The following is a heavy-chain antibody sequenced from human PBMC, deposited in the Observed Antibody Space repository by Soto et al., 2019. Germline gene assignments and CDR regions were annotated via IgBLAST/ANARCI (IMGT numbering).Heavy chain of an antibody. J-gene: IGHJ4*02. Sequence: EVQLLESGGGLVQPGGSLRLSCAASGFTFSFCAMSWVRQAPGKGLEWVSSIRGNNGDTYYADSVKGRFTISRDNSKNTLYLQMNSLRAEDTAVYYCAKGGATQDGYWGQGTLVTVSS. CDR1: GFTFSFCA. CDR2: IRGNNGDT. V-gene: IGHV3-23*01. CDR3: AKGGATQDGY. D-gene: IGHD1-26*01.